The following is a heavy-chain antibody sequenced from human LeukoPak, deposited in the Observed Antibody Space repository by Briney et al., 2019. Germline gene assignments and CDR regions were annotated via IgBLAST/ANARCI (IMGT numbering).Heavy chain of an antibody. V-gene: IGHV1-2*02. J-gene: IGHJ4*02. D-gene: IGHD3-3*01. Sequence: ASVKVSCKASGYTFNGYYIHWVRQAPGQGLEWMGWINPNSGGTNYAQKFQGRVTMTRDTSISTAYMELSRLRSDDTAVYYCARARRITYYDFWSGYYIGDYFDYWGQGTLVTVSS. CDR2: INPNSGGT. CDR3: ARARRITYYDFWSGYYIGDYFDY. CDR1: GYTFNGYY.